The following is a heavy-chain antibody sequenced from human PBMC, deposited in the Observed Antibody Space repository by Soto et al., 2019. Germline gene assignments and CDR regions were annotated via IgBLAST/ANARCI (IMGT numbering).Heavy chain of an antibody. J-gene: IGHJ6*02. CDR1: GGAISSYY. D-gene: IGHD3-3*02. CDR2: VFSSGST. V-gene: IGHV4-4*07. Sequence: SETLSLTCSVPGGAISSYYWSWVRQPAGKGLEWIGRVFSSGSTNYNASLKSRVTMSIDTSKNEVSLTLRSVTAADTAVYYCARVAFSYFGTDVWGPGTTVTVSS. CDR3: ARVAFSYFGTDV.